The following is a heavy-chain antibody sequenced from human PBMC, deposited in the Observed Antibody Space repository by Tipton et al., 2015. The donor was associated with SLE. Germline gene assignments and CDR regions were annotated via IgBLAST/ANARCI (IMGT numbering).Heavy chain of an antibody. CDR2: VSWNNDSI. J-gene: IGHJ3*02. V-gene: IGHV3-9*01. CDR1: GFFFDDYT. D-gene: IGHD3-10*01. Sequence: SLRLSCAASGFFFDDYTMHWVRQAPGKGLEWVSGVSWNNDSIGYADSVKGRFTISRGNAKNSLYLQMNSLRPEDTAMYYCAKDIYGSGPRNAFDIWGQGTMVTVSS. CDR3: AKDIYGSGPRNAFDI.